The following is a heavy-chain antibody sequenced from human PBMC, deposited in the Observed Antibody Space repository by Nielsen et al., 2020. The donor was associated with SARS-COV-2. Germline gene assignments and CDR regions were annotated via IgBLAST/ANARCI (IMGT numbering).Heavy chain of an antibody. D-gene: IGHD3-22*01. J-gene: IGHJ4*02. Sequence: SETLSLTCTVSGGSISSGDYYWSWIRQPPGKGLQWIGYIYYSGSTHYNPSLKSRLTISVDTSKNQFSLKLSSVTAADTAMYFCARVVNYDTTIDYWGQGTLVTVSS. CDR1: GGSISSGDYY. CDR2: IYYSGST. V-gene: IGHV4-30-4*01. CDR3: ARVVNYDTTIDY.